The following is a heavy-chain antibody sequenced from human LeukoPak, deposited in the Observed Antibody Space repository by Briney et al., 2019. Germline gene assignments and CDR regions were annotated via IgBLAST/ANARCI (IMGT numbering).Heavy chain of an antibody. CDR1: GGSISSYY. Sequence: SETLSLTCTVSGGSISSYYWSWIRQPPGKGLEWIGYSYYSGSTNYNPSLKSRVTISVDTSKNQFSLKLSSVTAADTAVYYCARVVGSGWYELDYWGQGTLVTVSS. CDR2: SYYSGST. J-gene: IGHJ4*02. D-gene: IGHD6-19*01. V-gene: IGHV4-59*01. CDR3: ARVVGSGWYELDY.